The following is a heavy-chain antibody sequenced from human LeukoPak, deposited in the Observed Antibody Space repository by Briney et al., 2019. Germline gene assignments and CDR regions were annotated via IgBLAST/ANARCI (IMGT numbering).Heavy chain of an antibody. CDR1: GGSISSSSYY. J-gene: IGHJ4*02. D-gene: IGHD4/OR15-4a*01. CDR3: ARDSDYVDY. Sequence: SETLSLTCTVSGGSISSSSYYWGWIRQPPGKGLEGIGSIYHSGSTYYNPSLKSRVTISVDTSKNQFSLKLSSVTAADTAVYYCARDSDYVDYWGQGTLVTVSS. CDR2: IYHSGST. V-gene: IGHV4-39*07.